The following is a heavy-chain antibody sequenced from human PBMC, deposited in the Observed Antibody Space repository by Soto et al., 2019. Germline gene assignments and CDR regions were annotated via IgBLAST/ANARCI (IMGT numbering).Heavy chain of an antibody. CDR3: AKDFRRRTTGMNWVDP. V-gene: IGHV3-30*18. D-gene: IGHD1-1*01. Sequence: QVQLVESGGGVVQPGRSLRLSCAASGFSFSAYGMHWVRQAPGMGLEWVAVISYDVNNKYYADSVKGRFTISRDNSKNTLDLQMNSLRAEDTAVYYCAKDFRRRTTGMNWVDPWGQGTLVTVSS. CDR1: GFSFSAYG. J-gene: IGHJ5*02. CDR2: ISYDVNNK.